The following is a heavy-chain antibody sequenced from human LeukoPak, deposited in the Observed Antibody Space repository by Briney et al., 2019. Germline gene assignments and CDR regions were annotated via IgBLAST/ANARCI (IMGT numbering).Heavy chain of an antibody. CDR1: GFTLSSYG. J-gene: IGHJ4*02. CDR2: IWYDGSNK. CDR3: ARDGGSSIDY. D-gene: IGHD6-13*01. Sequence: GGSLRLSCAASGFTLSSYGMHWVRQAPGKGLEWVAVIWYDGSNKYYGDSVKGRFTISRDTSKNTLYLQMNSLRAEDTAVYYCARDGGSSIDYWGQGTLVTVSS. V-gene: IGHV3-33*01.